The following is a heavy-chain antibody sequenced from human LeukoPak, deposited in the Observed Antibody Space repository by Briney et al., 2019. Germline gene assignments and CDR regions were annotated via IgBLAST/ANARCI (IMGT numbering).Heavy chain of an antibody. CDR2: INHSGST. J-gene: IGHJ4*02. V-gene: IGHV4-34*01. CDR1: GGSFSGYY. Sequence: SEALSLTCAVYGGSFSGYYWSWIRQPPGKGLEWIGEINHSGSTNYNPSLKSRVTISVDTSKNQFSLKLSSVTAADTAVYYCARHGGLTGTDYFDYWGQGTLVTVSS. D-gene: IGHD1-20*01. CDR3: ARHGGLTGTDYFDY.